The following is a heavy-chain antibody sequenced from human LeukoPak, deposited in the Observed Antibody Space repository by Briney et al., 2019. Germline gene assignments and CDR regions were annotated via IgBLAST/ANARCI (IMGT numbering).Heavy chain of an antibody. Sequence: GASVKVSCKASGYTLTCYDINWVRQATGQGLEWMGWMNPNSGNTGYAQKFQGRVTITRNTSISTAYMELSSLRSEDTAVYYCARGRYYDSSGYYYYWGQGTLVTVSS. CDR3: ARGRYYDSSGYYYY. V-gene: IGHV1-8*03. CDR2: MNPNSGNT. CDR1: GYTLTCYD. J-gene: IGHJ4*02. D-gene: IGHD3-22*01.